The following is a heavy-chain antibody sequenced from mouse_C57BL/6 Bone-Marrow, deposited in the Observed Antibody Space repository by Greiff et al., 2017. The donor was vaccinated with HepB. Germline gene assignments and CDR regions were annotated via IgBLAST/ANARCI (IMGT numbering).Heavy chain of an antibody. CDR1: GFNIKDDY. Sequence: EVKLEESGAELVRPGASVKLSCTASGFNIKDDYMHWVKQRPEQGLEWIGWIDPENGDTEYASKFQGKATITADTSSNTAYLQLSSLTSEDTAVYYCTTPWYYFDYWGQGTTLTVSS. V-gene: IGHV14-4*01. D-gene: IGHD1-1*02. CDR3: TTPWYYFDY. J-gene: IGHJ2*01. CDR2: IDPENGDT.